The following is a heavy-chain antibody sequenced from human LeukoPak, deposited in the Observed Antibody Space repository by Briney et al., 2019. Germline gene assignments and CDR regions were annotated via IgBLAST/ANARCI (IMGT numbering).Heavy chain of an antibody. Sequence: ASVKVSCKASGYTFTGYYMHWVRQAPGQGLEWMGWINPNSGGTNYAQKFQGRVTMTRDTSISTAYMELSRLRSDDTAVYYCARDGGSYLEPVKWFGPWGQGTLVTVSS. CDR3: ARDGGSYLEPVKWFGP. J-gene: IGHJ5*02. V-gene: IGHV1-2*02. CDR1: GYTFTGYY. CDR2: INPNSGGT. D-gene: IGHD1-26*01.